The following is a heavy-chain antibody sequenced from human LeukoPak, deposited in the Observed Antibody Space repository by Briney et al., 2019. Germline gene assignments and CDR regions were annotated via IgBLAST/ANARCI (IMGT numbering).Heavy chain of an antibody. D-gene: IGHD2-21*01. CDR1: GGSFSGYY. Sequence: PSETLSLTRAVYGGSFSGYYWSWIRQPPGKGLEWIGEINHSGSTNYNPSLKSRVTISVDTSKNQFSLKLSSVTAADTAVYYCARGQGIVDYWGQGTLVTVSS. V-gene: IGHV4-34*01. CDR2: INHSGST. CDR3: ARGQGIVDY. J-gene: IGHJ4*02.